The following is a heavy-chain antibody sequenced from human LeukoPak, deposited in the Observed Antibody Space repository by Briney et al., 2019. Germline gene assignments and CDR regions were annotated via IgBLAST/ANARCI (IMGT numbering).Heavy chain of an antibody. J-gene: IGHJ4*02. V-gene: IGHV3-30*18. D-gene: IGHD1-26*01. CDR1: GFTFSSYG. CDR2: ISYDGSNK. Sequence: GGSLRLSCAASGFTFSSYGMHWVRQAPGKGLEWVAVISYDGSNKYYADSVKGRSTISRDNSKNTLYLQMNSLRAEDTAVYYCAKGEWELGNDYWGQGTLVTVSS. CDR3: AKGEWELGNDY.